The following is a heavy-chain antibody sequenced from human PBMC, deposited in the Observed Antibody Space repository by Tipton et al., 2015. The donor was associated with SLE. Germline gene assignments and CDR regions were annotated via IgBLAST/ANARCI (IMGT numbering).Heavy chain of an antibody. Sequence: TLSLTCTVSGYSISSGYYWGWIRQPPGKGLEWIGRIYHSGSTYYNPSLKSRVTISVDTSKNQFSLKLSSVTAADTALYYCARDLDSSGWYYFDYWGQGTLLTVTS. CDR3: ARDLDSSGWYYFDY. V-gene: IGHV4-38-2*02. CDR1: GYSISSGYY. J-gene: IGHJ4*02. CDR2: IYHSGST. D-gene: IGHD6-19*01.